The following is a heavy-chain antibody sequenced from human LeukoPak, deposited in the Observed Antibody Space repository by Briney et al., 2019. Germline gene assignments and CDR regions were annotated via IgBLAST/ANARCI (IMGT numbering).Heavy chain of an antibody. D-gene: IGHD5-18*01. CDR1: GGSFSGYY. V-gene: IGHV4-34*01. CDR3: ARRGTRGYSYGLPGNYFDY. CDR2: INHSGST. Sequence: SETLSLTCAVYGGSFSGYYWSWIRQPPGKGLEWIGEINHSGSTNYNPSLKSRVTISVDTSKNQFSLKLSSVTAADTAVYYCARRGTRGYSYGLPGNYFDYWGQGTLVTVSP. J-gene: IGHJ4*02.